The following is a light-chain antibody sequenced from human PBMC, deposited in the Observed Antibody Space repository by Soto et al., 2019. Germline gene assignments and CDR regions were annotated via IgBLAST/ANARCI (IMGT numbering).Light chain of an antibody. V-gene: IGLV1-40*01. J-gene: IGLJ2*01. Sequence: QSVLTQPPSVSGAPGQRVTITCTVSSCNIGAGYDVHWYQQRPGTAPKLLIYGNSNRPSGVPDRFSVSKSGTSASLAITGLQAEDEADYYCQSYGGSLSGSVFGGGTKVTVL. CDR2: GNS. CDR1: SCNIGAGYD. CDR3: QSYGGSLSGSV.